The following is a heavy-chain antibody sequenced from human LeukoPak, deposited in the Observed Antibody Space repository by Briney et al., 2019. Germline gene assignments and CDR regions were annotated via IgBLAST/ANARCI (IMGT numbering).Heavy chain of an antibody. CDR1: GGSFSGYY. CDR2: INHSGST. Sequence: SETLSLTCAVHGGSFSGYYWSWIRQPPGKGLEWIGEINHSGSTNYNPSLKSRVTISVDTSKNQFSLKLSSVTAADTAVYYCARGYGSGWYGGDYWGQGTLVTVSS. CDR3: ARGYGSGWYGGDY. V-gene: IGHV4-34*01. J-gene: IGHJ4*02. D-gene: IGHD6-19*01.